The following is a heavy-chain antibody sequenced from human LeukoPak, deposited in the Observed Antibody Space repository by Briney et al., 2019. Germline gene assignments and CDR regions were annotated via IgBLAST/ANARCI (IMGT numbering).Heavy chain of an antibody. CDR1: GFTFTSCA. Sequence: GGSLRLSCVASGFTFTSCAISWVRRAPGKGLEWVSAISGSGTSTYYAGSVKGRFTLSRDNSKNTLYLQMNSLRAEDTAVYYCAKIKSGYYHFDYWGQGSLVTVSS. CDR3: AKIKSGYYHFDY. J-gene: IGHJ4*02. V-gene: IGHV3-23*01. D-gene: IGHD5-12*01. CDR2: ISGSGTST.